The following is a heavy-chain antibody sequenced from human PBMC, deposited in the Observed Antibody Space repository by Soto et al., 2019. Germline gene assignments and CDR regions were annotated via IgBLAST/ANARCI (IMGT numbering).Heavy chain of an antibody. J-gene: IGHJ4*02. V-gene: IGHV3-9*01. CDR1: GFTFDDYA. Sequence: EVQLVESGGGLVQPGKSLRLSCAASGFTFDDYAMHWVRQVPGKGLEWVSGLSWNSGTIDYADSVKGRFTISIDNAKNSLHLQMNSLKPEDTAFYYCAKAESSGWYYSLDYWGQGTLVTVSS. D-gene: IGHD6-19*01. CDR3: AKAESSGWYYSLDY. CDR2: LSWNSGTI.